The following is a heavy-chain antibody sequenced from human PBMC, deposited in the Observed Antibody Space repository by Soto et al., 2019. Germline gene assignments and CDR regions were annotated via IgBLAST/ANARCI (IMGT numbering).Heavy chain of an antibody. CDR3: ARDAVRSSSYYYGMDV. Sequence: GGSLRLSCAASGFTFSDYYMSWIRQAPGKGLEWVSYINSSGSTIYYADSVKGRFTISRDNAKNSLYLQMNSLKAEDTAVYYCARDAVRSSSYYYGMDVWGQGTTVIVSS. CDR2: INSSGSTI. V-gene: IGHV3-11*01. J-gene: IGHJ6*02. CDR1: GFTFSDYY. D-gene: IGHD6-6*01.